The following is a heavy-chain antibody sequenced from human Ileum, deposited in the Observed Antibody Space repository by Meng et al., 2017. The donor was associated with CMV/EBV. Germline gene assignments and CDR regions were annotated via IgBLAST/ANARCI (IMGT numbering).Heavy chain of an antibody. CDR2: VNSKNTDT. Sequence: QGHLFEFGADMKKPAASVQVSCTTSGFTFSDYYIHWVRQAPGQGLEWMGWVNSKNTDTNYARKFQGRVSMTRDTSISTAHMELSRLMSDDTAVYYCVRSSGWALFDYWGQGTLVTVSS. D-gene: IGHD6-19*01. CDR3: VRSSGWALFDY. CDR1: GFTFSDYY. J-gene: IGHJ4*02. V-gene: IGHV1-2*02.